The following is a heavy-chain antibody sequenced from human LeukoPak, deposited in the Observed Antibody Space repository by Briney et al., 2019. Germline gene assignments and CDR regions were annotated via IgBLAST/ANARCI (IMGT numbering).Heavy chain of an antibody. Sequence: GGSLRVSCAASGFTFRSYGMHWVRQAPGKGLEWVALISYVGYIKYYADSVKGRVTISRDNSKNTLYLQMNSLRAEDTAVYYCAKDWRRGYSYGYSDYWGQGTLVTVSS. CDR2: ISYVGYIK. D-gene: IGHD5-18*01. CDR1: GFTFRSYG. CDR3: AKDWRRGYSYGYSDY. V-gene: IGHV3-30*18. J-gene: IGHJ4*02.